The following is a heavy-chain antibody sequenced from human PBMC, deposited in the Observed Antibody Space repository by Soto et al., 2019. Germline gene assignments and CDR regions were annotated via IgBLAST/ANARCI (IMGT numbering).Heavy chain of an antibody. CDR2: IYWDDDK. J-gene: IGHJ4*02. D-gene: IGHD3-3*01. CDR1: GFSLSTSGVG. Sequence: SGPTLVNPTQTLTLTCTFSGFSLSTSGVGVGWIRQPPGRALEWLALIYWDDDKRYSPSLKSRLTITKDTSKNQVVLTMTNMDPVDTATYYCAHIGAIFGVVISPGAFDYWGQGTLVTVSS. V-gene: IGHV2-5*02. CDR3: AHIGAIFGVVISPGAFDY.